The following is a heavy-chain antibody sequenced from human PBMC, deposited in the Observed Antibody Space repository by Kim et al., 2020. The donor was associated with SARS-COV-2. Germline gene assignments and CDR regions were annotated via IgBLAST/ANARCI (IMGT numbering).Heavy chain of an antibody. CDR1: GASIRSNSVF. CDR2: ISYTGST. CDR3: GRRKFYFGMDV. Sequence: SETLSLTCTVSGASIRSNSVFWGWIRQPPGKGLEWIGSISYTGSTSYSSSLKSRVTISLDPSANQVSLKMTFVTDADTAKYYSGRRKFYFGMDVWGQGTTVTVFS. J-gene: IGHJ6*02. V-gene: IGHV4-39*01.